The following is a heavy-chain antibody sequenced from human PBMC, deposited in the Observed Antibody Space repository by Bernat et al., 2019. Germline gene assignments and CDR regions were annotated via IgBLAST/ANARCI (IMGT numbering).Heavy chain of an antibody. CDR2: ISGSGGST. V-gene: IGHV3-23*01. CDR1: GFTFSRYA. J-gene: IGHJ4*02. D-gene: IGHD3-22*01. Sequence: VQLLESGGGLVQPGGSLRISCAASGFTFSRYAMSWVRQAPGKGLEWVSAISGSGGSTNYADSVKGRFTISRDNSKNTLYLHMNSLRAEDTAEYYCAKEKHSNTYYYVVDFDYWGQGTLVTVSS. CDR3: AKEKHSNTYYYVVDFDY.